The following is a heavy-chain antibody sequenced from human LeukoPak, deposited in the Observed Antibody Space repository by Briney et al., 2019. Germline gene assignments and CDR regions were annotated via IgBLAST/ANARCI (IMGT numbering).Heavy chain of an antibody. CDR1: GFTFSSYG. J-gene: IGHJ4*02. CDR2: ISYDGSNK. V-gene: IGHV3-30*18. Sequence: GGSLRLSCAASGFTFSSYGMHWVRQAPGKGLEWVAVISYDGSNKCYADSVKGRFTISRDNSKNTLYLQMNSLRAEDTAVYYCAKDGVSWELSPFDYWGQGTLVTVSS. D-gene: IGHD1-26*01. CDR3: AKDGVSWELSPFDY.